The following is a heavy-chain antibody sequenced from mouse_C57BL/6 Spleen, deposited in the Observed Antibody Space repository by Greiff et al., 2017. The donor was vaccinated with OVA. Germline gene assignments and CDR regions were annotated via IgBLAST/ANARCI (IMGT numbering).Heavy chain of an antibody. CDR1: GFTFSSYT. Sequence: EVKLVESGGGLVKPGGSLKLSCAASGFTFSSYTMSWVRQTPEKRLEWVATISGGGGNTYYPDTVKGRFTISRDNAKNTLYLQMSSLRSEDTAEDYCERPGGLRREDAMDYWGQGTSVTVSS. CDR2: ISGGGGNT. V-gene: IGHV5-9*04. D-gene: IGHD2-4*01. CDR3: ERPGGLRREDAMDY. J-gene: IGHJ4*01.